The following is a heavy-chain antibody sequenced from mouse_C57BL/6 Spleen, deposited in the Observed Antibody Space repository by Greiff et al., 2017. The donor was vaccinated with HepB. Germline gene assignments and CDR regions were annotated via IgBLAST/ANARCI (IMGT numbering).Heavy chain of an antibody. J-gene: IGHJ2*01. Sequence: VQLQQSGTVLARPGASVKMSCKTSGYTFTSYWMHWVKQRPGQGLEWIGAIYPGNSDTSYNQKFKGKAKLTAVTSASTAYMKLSSLTNEDSAVYYCTGYTTVVDFDDWGQGTTLTVSS. CDR2: IYPGNSDT. D-gene: IGHD1-1*01. V-gene: IGHV1-5*01. CDR1: GYTFTSYW. CDR3: TGYTTVVDFDD.